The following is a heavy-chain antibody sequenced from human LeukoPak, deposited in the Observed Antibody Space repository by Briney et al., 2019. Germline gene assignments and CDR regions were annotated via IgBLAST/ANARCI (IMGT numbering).Heavy chain of an antibody. CDR2: IYHSGST. D-gene: IGHD3-3*01. J-gene: IGHJ4*02. CDR3: ARAPLGVGTHFDY. Sequence: PSETLSLTCAVYGGSFSGYYWSWIRQPPGKGLEWIGEIYHSGSTNYNPSLKSRVTISVDKSKNQFSLKLSSVTAADTAVYYCARAPLGVGTHFDYWGQGTLVTVSS. V-gene: IGHV4-34*01. CDR1: GGSFSGYY.